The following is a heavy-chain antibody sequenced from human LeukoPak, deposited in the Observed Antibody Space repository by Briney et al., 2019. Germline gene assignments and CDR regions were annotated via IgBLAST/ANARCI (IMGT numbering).Heavy chain of an antibody. D-gene: IGHD5-12*01. V-gene: IGHV4-38-2*02. Sequence: SETLSLTCTVSGYSISSGYYWSWIRQPPGKGLEWIGEINHSGSTNYNPSLKSRVTISVDTSKNQFSLKLSSVTAADTAVYYCARARGYSGYDVWGQGTLVTVSS. CDR1: GYSISSGYY. J-gene: IGHJ4*02. CDR3: ARARGYSGYDV. CDR2: INHSGST.